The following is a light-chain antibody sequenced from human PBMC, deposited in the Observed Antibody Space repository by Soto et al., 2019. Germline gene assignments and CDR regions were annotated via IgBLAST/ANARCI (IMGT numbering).Light chain of an antibody. CDR2: RPS. CDR1: QRVSGSY. CDR3: HEYGSSPWS. J-gene: IGKJ1*01. Sequence: EIVLTQSPGALSLSPGEGATLSCRASQRVSGSYLAWYQQKPGQTPRLLIYRPSTRAAGIPERFSGSGSGTDFTLTITTLQSEDFAVYECHEYGSSPWSFGAGTKVEVK. V-gene: IGKV3-20*01.